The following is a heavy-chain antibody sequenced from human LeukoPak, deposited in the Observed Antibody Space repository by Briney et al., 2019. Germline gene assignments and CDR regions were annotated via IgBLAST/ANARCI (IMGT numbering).Heavy chain of an antibody. CDR2: IYYTGST. D-gene: IGHD2-21*02. CDR3: ARHYGGHCGGDCYSFDY. J-gene: IGHJ4*02. Sequence: SETLSLTCTVSGGSISSYYWSWVRQPPGKGLEWIGYIYYTGSTNYNPSLKSRVTISVDTSKNHFSLKLSSVTAADTAVYYCARHYGGHCGGDCYSFDYWGQGTLVTVSS. CDR1: GGSISSYY. V-gene: IGHV4-59*08.